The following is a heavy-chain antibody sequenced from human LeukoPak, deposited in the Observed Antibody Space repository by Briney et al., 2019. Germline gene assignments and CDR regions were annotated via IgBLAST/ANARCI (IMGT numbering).Heavy chain of an antibody. CDR3: ARNPGVGSSWYRLHY. D-gene: IGHD6-13*01. CDR1: GITFINHA. CDR2: ISYDGSNT. Sequence: GRSLRLSCAASGITFINHAMDWVRQAPGQGLEWVAVISYDGSNTYYADSVKGRFTISRDNSKSTLYLQMNSLRVEDTAVYYCARNPGVGSSWYRLHYWGQGTLVTVSS. V-gene: IGHV3-30-3*01. J-gene: IGHJ4*02.